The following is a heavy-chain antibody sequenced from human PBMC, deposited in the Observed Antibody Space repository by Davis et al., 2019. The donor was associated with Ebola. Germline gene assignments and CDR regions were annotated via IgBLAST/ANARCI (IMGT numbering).Heavy chain of an antibody. CDR1: GYTFTSYG. Sequence: ASVKVSCKASGYTFTSYGISWVRQAPGQGLEWMGWISAYNGNTNYAQKLQGRVTMTTDTSTSTAYMELSSLRSEDTAVYYCARDNLRGNTKLSYYGMDVWGQGTTVTVSS. CDR3: ARDNLRGNTKLSYYGMDV. CDR2: ISAYNGNT. J-gene: IGHJ6*02. V-gene: IGHV1-18*04. D-gene: IGHD2-2*01.